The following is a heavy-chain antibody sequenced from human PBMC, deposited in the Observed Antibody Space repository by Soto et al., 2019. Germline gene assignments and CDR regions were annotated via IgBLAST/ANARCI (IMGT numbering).Heavy chain of an antibody. D-gene: IGHD2-2*01. CDR3: ARMGCSSTSCYAWVGWFDP. CDR2: IIPIFGTA. V-gene: IGHV1-69*13. J-gene: IGHJ5*02. CDR1: GGTFSSYA. Sequence: SVKVSCKASGGTFSSYAISWVRQAPGQGLEWMGGIIPIFGTANYAQKFQSRVTITADESTSTAYMELSSLRSEDTAVYYCARMGCSSTSCYAWVGWFDPWGQGNLVTVSS.